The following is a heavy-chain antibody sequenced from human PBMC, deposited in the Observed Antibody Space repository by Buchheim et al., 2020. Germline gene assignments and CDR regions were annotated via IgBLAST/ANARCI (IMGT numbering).Heavy chain of an antibody. J-gene: IGHJ4*02. CDR1: GFTFSSYA. V-gene: IGHV3-23*01. CDR3: AKGARASYYDFWSGYYTAYFDY. CDR2: ISGSGGST. Sequence: EVQLLESGGGLVQPGGSLRLSCAASGFTFSSYAMSWVRQAPGKGLEWVSAISGSGGSTYYADSVKGRFTISRDNSKNTLYLKMNSLRAEDTAVYYCAKGARASYYDFWSGYYTAYFDYWGQGTL. D-gene: IGHD3-3*01.